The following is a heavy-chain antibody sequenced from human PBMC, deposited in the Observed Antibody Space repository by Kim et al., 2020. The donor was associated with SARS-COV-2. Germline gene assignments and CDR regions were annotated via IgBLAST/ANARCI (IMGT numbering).Heavy chain of an antibody. CDR1: GFTFSSYA. V-gene: IGHV3-23*01. CDR3: LPGVISGGVVVVAATPVDY. CDR2: ISGSGGST. Sequence: GGSLRLSCAASGFTFSSYAMSWVRQAPGKGLEWVSAISGSGGSTYYADSVKGRFTISRDNSKNTLYLQMNSLRAEDTAVYYCLPGVISGGVVVVAATPVDYWGQGTLVTVSS. J-gene: IGHJ4*02. D-gene: IGHD2-15*01.